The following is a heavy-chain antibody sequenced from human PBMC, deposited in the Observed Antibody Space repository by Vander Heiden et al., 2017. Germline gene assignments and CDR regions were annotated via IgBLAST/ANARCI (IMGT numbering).Heavy chain of an antibody. CDR2: ISWNSGSI. Sequence: EVQLVESGGGLVQPGRSLRLSCAASGFTFDDYAMHWVRQAPGKGLEWVSGISWNSGSIGYADSVKGRFTISRDNAKNSLYLQMNSLRAEDTALYYCAKDRDYGVAAVYDYWGQGTLVTVSS. V-gene: IGHV3-9*01. D-gene: IGHD4-17*01. CDR1: GFTFDDYA. J-gene: IGHJ4*02. CDR3: AKDRDYGVAAVYDY.